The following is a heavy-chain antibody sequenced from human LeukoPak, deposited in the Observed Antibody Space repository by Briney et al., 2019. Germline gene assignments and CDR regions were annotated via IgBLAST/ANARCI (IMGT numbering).Heavy chain of an antibody. V-gene: IGHV4-34*01. CDR1: GGSFSGYY. CDR2: INHRGST. D-gene: IGHD6-13*01. J-gene: IGHJ4*02. CDR3: ARAPARIAAAGY. Sequence: PSETLSLTCAVYGGSFSGYYWSWIRQPPGKGLDWIGEINHRGSTNYNPSLKSRVTISVDTSKNQVSLKLTSVTAADAAVYYCARAPARIAAAGYWGQGTLVTVSS.